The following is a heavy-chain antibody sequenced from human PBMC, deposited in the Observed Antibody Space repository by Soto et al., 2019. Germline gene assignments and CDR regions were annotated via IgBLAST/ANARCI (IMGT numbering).Heavy chain of an antibody. CDR3: ARRTGLLYSD. D-gene: IGHD2-21*01. J-gene: IGHJ4*02. V-gene: IGHV5-51*01. Sequence: GESLKISCKGSGYSFNTYWIGWVRQMPGKGLEWMGVIYPDDSDIRYSLSLQGQVTISADKSISTAYLQWSSLKASDSGIYYCARRTGLLYSDWGQGTLVTVSS. CDR1: GYSFNTYW. CDR2: IYPDDSDI.